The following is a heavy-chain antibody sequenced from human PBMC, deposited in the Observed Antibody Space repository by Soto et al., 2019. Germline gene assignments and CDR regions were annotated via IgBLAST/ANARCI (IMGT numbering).Heavy chain of an antibody. CDR3: AREGYDSRGHPSWAFDI. V-gene: IGHV4-31*03. J-gene: IGHJ3*02. CDR1: GASISSGGYY. Sequence: SETLSLTCTVSGASISSGGYYWSWIRQHPGKGLEWIGYIYYSGRTYYNPPLKSRVTISVDMSQNQFSLKLSSVTAADTAVYYCAREGYDSRGHPSWAFDIWGQGTRVTVSS. D-gene: IGHD3-22*01. CDR2: IYYSGRT.